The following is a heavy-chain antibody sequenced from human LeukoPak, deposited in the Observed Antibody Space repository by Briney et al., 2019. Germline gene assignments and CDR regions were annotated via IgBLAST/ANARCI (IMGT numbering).Heavy chain of an antibody. D-gene: IGHD6-13*01. J-gene: IGHJ1*01. CDR1: GGSFSGYY. CDR2: INHSGST. V-gene: IGHV4-34*01. CDR3: ARGSPGIAAAGSRLEYFQH. Sequence: SETLSLTCAVYGGSFSGYYWSWIRLPPGKGLEWIGEINHSGSTNYNPSLKSRVTISVDTSKNQFSLKLSSVTAADTAVYYCARGSPGIAAAGSRLEYFQHWGQGTLVTVSS.